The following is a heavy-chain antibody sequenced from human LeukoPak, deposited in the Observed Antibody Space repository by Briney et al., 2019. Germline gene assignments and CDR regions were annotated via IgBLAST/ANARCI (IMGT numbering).Heavy chain of an antibody. J-gene: IGHJ4*02. D-gene: IGHD3-10*01. Sequence: ASVKVSCKASGYTFTSYAMNWVRQAPGQRLEWMGWINAGNGNTKYSQKFQGRVTITRDTSASTAYMELSSLRSEDTAVYYCARDPLGEGYFDYWGQGTLVTVSS. CDR3: ARDPLGEGYFDY. CDR2: INAGNGNT. V-gene: IGHV1-3*01. CDR1: GYTFTSYA.